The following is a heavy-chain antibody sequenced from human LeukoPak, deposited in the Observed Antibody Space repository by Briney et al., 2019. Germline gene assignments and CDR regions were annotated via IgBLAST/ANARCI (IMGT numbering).Heavy chain of an antibody. V-gene: IGHV3-53*01. CDR2: IYSGGST. CDR3: ATFDSGSYYYFDY. D-gene: IGHD1-26*01. J-gene: IGHJ4*02. Sequence: GGSLRLSCAASGFTVSSNYMSWVRQAPGKGLEWVSVIYSGGSTYYADSVKGRFTISRDNSKNTLYLQMNSLRAEDTAVYYCATFDSGSYYYFDYWGQGTLVTVSS. CDR1: GFTVSSNY.